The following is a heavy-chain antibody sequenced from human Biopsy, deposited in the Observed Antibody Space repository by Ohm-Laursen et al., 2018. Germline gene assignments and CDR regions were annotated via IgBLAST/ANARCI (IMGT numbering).Heavy chain of an antibody. J-gene: IGHJ5*02. CDR1: GGSIRSDY. V-gene: IGHV4-59*01. CDR3: ARHRGGMPSSGNWFDH. Sequence: SETLSLTCTVSGGSIRSDYWSWIRQSPRKGLEWIGHISGRGATNYDPSLRGRVTISVDTSKNQFSLKLSSVTAADTAVYYCARHRGGMPSSGNWFDHWGQGTLVTVSS. CDR2: ISGRGAT. D-gene: IGHD2-2*01.